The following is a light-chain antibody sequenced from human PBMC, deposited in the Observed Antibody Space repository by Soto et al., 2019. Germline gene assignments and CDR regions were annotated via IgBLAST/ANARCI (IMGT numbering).Light chain of an antibody. CDR1: QGISSY. CDR2: AAS. V-gene: IGKV1-8*01. J-gene: IGKJ1*01. Sequence: IRRSESPSSFSASTLYRVTITFRASQGISSYLACYQQKPGEAAKLLIYAASTLQSGVPSRFSGSGSGTDVTLTISSLQPEDFATDYCQQNYSTPRTFGQGTKVDIK. CDR3: QQNYSTPRT.